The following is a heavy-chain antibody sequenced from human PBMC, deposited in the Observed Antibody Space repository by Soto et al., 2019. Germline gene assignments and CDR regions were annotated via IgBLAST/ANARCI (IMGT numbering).Heavy chain of an antibody. V-gene: IGHV3-23*01. CDR1: GFIFSTYA. J-gene: IGHJ3*02. Sequence: EVQLLESGGGLVQPGGSLRLSCAASGFIFSTYAINWVRQAPGKGLEWVSAINNNGGSTYYAESVRGRFTISRDNSINTLYRQMSSLRSDDTAVYYCAHPRGYGVFDAVDIWGQGTMVTVSS. CDR3: AHPRGYGVFDAVDI. D-gene: IGHD4-17*01. CDR2: INNNGGST.